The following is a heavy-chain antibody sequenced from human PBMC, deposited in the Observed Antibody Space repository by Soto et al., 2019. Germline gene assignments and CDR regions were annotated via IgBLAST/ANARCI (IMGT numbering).Heavy chain of an antibody. Sequence: RGSLRLSFAASGFTFKNFAVSWVRQAPGKGMEWVSAIGGSGSSANYADSVKGRFTVSRDDSKSTLYLQMSGLRVDDTALYYCAKDAVAYNGEWDWFDLWGQGT. CDR2: IGGSGSSA. V-gene: IGHV3-23*01. D-gene: IGHD3-10*01. CDR3: AKDAVAYNGEWDWFDL. J-gene: IGHJ5*02. CDR1: GFTFKNFA.